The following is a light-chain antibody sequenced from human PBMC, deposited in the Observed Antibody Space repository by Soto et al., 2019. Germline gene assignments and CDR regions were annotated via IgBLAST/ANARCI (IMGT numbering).Light chain of an antibody. CDR2: DAS. Sequence: DIQMTQSPSSLSASVGDRVTITCQASQAINNYLNWYQQKPGKTPKLLIYDASNLEAGVPSRFSGGGSGTDFTFSITSLQPEDVATYYCQQYESLPPLFGPGTTVQIK. V-gene: IGKV1-33*01. CDR3: QQYESLPPL. CDR1: QAINNY. J-gene: IGKJ3*01.